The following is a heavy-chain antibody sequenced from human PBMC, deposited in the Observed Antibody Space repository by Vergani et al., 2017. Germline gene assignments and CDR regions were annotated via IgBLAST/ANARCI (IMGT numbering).Heavy chain of an antibody. Sequence: EVQLVESGGGLVQPGGSLRLSCAASGFTFSSYWMSWVRQAPGKGLEWVANIKQDGSEKYYVDSVKGRFTISRVNAKNSLYLQMNSLRAEDTAVYYCARVYYDILTGSSPFDYWGQGTLVTVSS. J-gene: IGHJ4*02. D-gene: IGHD3-9*01. CDR2: IKQDGSEK. V-gene: IGHV3-7*04. CDR1: GFTFSSYW. CDR3: ARVYYDILTGSSPFDY.